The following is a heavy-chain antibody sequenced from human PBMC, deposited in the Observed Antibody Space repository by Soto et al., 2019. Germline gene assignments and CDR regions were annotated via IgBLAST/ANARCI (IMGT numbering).Heavy chain of an antibody. Sequence: ASETLSLTCTVSGGSISSSSYYWGWIRQPPGKGLEWIGSIYYSGSTYYNPSLKSRVTISVDTSKNQFSLKLSSVTAADTAVYYCARLGDDFWSGYIDYWGQGTLVTVSS. J-gene: IGHJ4*02. CDR1: GGSISSSSYY. CDR2: IYYSGST. CDR3: ARLGDDFWSGYIDY. D-gene: IGHD3-3*01. V-gene: IGHV4-39*01.